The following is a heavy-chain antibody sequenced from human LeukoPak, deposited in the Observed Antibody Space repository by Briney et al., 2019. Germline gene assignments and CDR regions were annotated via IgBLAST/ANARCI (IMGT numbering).Heavy chain of an antibody. CDR2: IIPILGIA. CDR1: GGTFSSYA. D-gene: IGHD2-2*01. J-gene: IGHJ5*02. CDR3: ARAGQLRGDNWFDP. Sequence: SVKVSCKASGGTFSSYAISWVRQAPGQGLEWMGRIIPILGIANYAQKFQGRVTITADKSTSTAYMELSSLRSEDTAVYYCARAGQLRGDNWFDPWGQGTLVTVSS. V-gene: IGHV1-69*04.